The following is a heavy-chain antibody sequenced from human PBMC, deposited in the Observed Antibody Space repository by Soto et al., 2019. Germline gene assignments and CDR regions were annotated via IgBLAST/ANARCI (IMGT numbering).Heavy chain of an antibody. V-gene: IGHV3-30-3*01. J-gene: IGHJ5*02. CDR3: TRADLTVTLSVFDP. D-gene: IGHD4-17*01. CDR1: GFIFSRYF. CDR2: ISDDGTTK. Sequence: QVQLVESGGGVVQPGRSLRLSCAASGFIFSRYFMHWVRQAPGKGLEWVALISDDGTTKYYADSVTGRFTISRDNSKNTLYLQMNSRSADDTAVYYCTRADLTVTLSVFDPWGQGTLVTVSS.